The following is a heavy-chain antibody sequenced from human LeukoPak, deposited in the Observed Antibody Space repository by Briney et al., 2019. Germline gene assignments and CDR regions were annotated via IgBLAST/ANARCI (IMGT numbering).Heavy chain of an antibody. J-gene: IGHJ6*03. V-gene: IGHV4-59*01. D-gene: IGHD5/OR15-5a*01. CDR2: IYYSGST. CDR3: ARDLRYYYMDV. Sequence: PSETLSLTCTVSGGSISSYYWSWIRQPPGKGLEWIGYIYYSGSTNYNPSLKSRVTISVDTSKNQFSLKLSSVTAADTAVYYCARDLRYYYMDVWGKGTTVTVSS. CDR1: GGSISSYY.